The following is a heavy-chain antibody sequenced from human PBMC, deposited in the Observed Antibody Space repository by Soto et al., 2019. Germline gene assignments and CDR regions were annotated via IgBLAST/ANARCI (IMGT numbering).Heavy chain of an antibody. CDR3: ARVSDFSSTSCYSSPYYYYMDV. D-gene: IGHD2-2*01. CDR2: LNLTSGNI. CDR1: GYTFTSYD. V-gene: IGHV1-8*01. J-gene: IGHJ6*03. Sequence: ASVKVSCKASGYTFTSYDINWVRQATGQGLEWMGWLNLTSGNIGYAQNFQVRVTLTRNTSISTAYMELSSLRFEDTAVYYCARVSDFSSTSCYSSPYYYYMDVWGKGTTVTVSS.